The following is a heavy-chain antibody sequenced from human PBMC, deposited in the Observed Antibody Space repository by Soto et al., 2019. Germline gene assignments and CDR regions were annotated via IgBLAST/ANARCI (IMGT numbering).Heavy chain of an antibody. V-gene: IGHV3-30*03. CDR2: ISYDGSNK. J-gene: IGHJ4*02. Sequence: GGSLRLSCAASGFTFSSYGMHWVRQAPGKGLEWVAVISYDGSNKYYADSVKGRFTISRDNAKNSLYLEMNSLRAEDTAVYYCARESEDLTSNFDYWGQGTLVTVSS. CDR1: GFTFSSYG. CDR3: ARESEDLTSNFDY.